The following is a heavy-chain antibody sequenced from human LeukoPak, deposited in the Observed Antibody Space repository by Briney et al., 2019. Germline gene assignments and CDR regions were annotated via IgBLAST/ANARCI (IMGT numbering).Heavy chain of an antibody. D-gene: IGHD6-19*01. Sequence: SETLSLTCTVSGGSISTYYWTWLRPPAGKGLEWIGRIYNTGSTTYKPSLKSRDTISVDTSKNQFSLRLSSVTAADTAVYYCARLPLWSVKSSSWYHFDLWGQGTLVTVSS. V-gene: IGHV4-4*07. CDR2: IYNTGST. CDR3: ARLPLWSVKSSSWYHFDL. CDR1: GGSISTYY. J-gene: IGHJ4*02.